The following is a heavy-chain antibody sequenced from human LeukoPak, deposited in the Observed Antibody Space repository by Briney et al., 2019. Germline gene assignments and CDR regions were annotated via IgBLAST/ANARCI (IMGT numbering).Heavy chain of an antibody. V-gene: IGHV1-2*02. Sequence: GASVKVSCKASGYTFTGYYMHWVRQAPGQGLEWMGWINPNSGGTNYAQKFQGRVTMTRDTSISTAYMELSRLRSDDTAVYYCARAPGYYDSSGYYSYWGQGTLVTVSS. CDR1: GYTFTGYY. J-gene: IGHJ4*02. D-gene: IGHD3-22*01. CDR3: ARAPGYYDSSGYYSY. CDR2: INPNSGGT.